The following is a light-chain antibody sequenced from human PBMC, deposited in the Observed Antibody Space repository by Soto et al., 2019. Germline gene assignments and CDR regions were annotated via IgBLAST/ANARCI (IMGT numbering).Light chain of an antibody. Sequence: DIQMTQSPSTLSASVGDRVTIACRASQSISSWLAWYQQKPGKAPKLLIYDASSLESGVPSRFSGSGSGTELTLTISSLQPDDFATYYCQQYNSYSGPFGQGTKV. J-gene: IGKJ1*01. CDR2: DAS. CDR1: QSISSW. V-gene: IGKV1-5*01. CDR3: QQYNSYSGP.